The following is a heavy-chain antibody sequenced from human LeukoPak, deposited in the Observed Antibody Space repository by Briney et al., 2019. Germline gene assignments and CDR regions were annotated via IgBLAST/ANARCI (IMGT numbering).Heavy chain of an antibody. J-gene: IGHJ4*02. D-gene: IGHD1-26*01. CDR3: ARHGLKLVGASTIYFDN. V-gene: IGHV4-59*08. CDR1: GGSISNNY. CDR2: IHSSGST. Sequence: PSETLPLTCSVSGGSISNNYWSWIRQSPEKGLEWIGYIHSSGSTDYNPSFKSRVVVSVDTSKNQFSLKLYSVTAADTAVYYCARHGLKLVGASTIYFDNWGQGTLVTVSS.